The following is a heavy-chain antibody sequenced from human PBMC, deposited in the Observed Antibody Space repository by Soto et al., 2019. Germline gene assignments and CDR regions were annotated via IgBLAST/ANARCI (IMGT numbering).Heavy chain of an antibody. CDR2: ISLRSSNI. J-gene: IGHJ4*02. D-gene: IGHD3-3*01. CDR1: GFTISNYS. Sequence: GGSXRLSCPASGFTISNYSMNWVRQAPGKGLEWVSSISLRSSNIYYADSVKGRFTISRDNANNSLYLQMNSLRAEDTAVYYCASVNYDFWSGYFPYWGQGTLVTVSS. V-gene: IGHV3-21*06. CDR3: ASVNYDFWSGYFPY.